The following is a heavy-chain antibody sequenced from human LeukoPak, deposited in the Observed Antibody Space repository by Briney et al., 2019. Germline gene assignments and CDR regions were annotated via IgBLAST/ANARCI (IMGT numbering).Heavy chain of an antibody. CDR3: ARDIEYSSSFDY. V-gene: IGHV1-2*06. CDR2: INPNSGGT. Sequence: GASVKVSCKASGYTFTGYYMHWVLQAPGQGLEWMGRINPNSGGTNYAQKFQGRVTMTRDTSISTAYMELSRLRSDDTAVYYCARDIEYSSSFDYWGQGTLVTVSS. J-gene: IGHJ4*02. CDR1: GYTFTGYY. D-gene: IGHD6-6*01.